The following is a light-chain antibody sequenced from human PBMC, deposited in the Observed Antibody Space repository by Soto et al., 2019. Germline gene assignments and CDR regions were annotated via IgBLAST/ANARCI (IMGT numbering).Light chain of an antibody. Sequence: EIVMTQSPASLSVSPGERVTLSCRAGQGVTTNFAWYQQKSGQSPRLLIYDVSTTATGVPARFSGTGSETDFTLTISGLQSEDSAVYFCQQYNNWPFSFGQGTRLEIK. CDR3: QQYNNWPFS. V-gene: IGKV3-15*01. CDR2: DVS. CDR1: QGVTTN. J-gene: IGKJ5*01.